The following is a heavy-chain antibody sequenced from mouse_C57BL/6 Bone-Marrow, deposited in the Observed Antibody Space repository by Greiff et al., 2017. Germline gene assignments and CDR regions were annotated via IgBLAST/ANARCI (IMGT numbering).Heavy chain of an antibody. CDR3: ARHVSSQGDMDY. CDR2: IWSDGST. J-gene: IGHJ4*01. V-gene: IGHV2-6-1*01. CDR1: GFSLTSYG. D-gene: IGHD1-1*01. Sequence: VKLQESGPGLVAPSQSLSITCTVSGFSLTSYGVHWVRQPPGQGLEWLVVIWSDGSTTYNSALKSRLSISKDNSKSQVFLKMNSLQTDDTAMYYCARHVSSQGDMDYWGQGTSVTVSS.